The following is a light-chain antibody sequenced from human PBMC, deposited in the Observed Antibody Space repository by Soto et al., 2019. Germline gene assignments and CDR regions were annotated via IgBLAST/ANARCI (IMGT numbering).Light chain of an antibody. CDR2: EAS. V-gene: IGKV1-33*01. CDR1: QDISKY. CDR3: QQYESFPII. Sequence: IQMTQSPSSLSASVGDRVTITCQATQDISKYLNWYQQSPGRAPKLLIYEASNLETGVPSRFSGSGSRTYFTLTISSLQPEDFATYYCQQYESFPIIFGQGTRLDIK. J-gene: IGKJ5*01.